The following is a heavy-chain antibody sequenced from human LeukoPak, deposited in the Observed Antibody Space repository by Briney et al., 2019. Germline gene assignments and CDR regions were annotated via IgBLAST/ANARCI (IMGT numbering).Heavy chain of an antibody. CDR1: GGTFSSYA. CDR2: IIPIFGTA. V-gene: IGHV1-69*05. CDR3: ARGQNYGSGSYRNYYYYYYGMDV. J-gene: IGHJ6*02. Sequence: SVKVSCKASGGTFSSYAISWVRQAPGQGLEWMGGIIPIFGTANYAQKFQGRVTITTDESTSTAYMELSSLRSEDTAVYYCARGQNYGSGSYRNYYYYYYGMDVWGQGTTVTVSS. D-gene: IGHD3-10*01.